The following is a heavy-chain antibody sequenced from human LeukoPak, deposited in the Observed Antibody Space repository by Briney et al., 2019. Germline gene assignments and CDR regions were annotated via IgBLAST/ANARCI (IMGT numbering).Heavy chain of an antibody. J-gene: IGHJ4*02. V-gene: IGHV4-4*02. CDR3: AKHRGYAFDS. D-gene: IGHD5-12*01. Sequence: SGTLSLTCAVSSGSISDGTWWTWVRQPPGKGLEWIGQIDHSGGTDYNPSLKSRVTISLDKSKSQLSLNLRSVTAADTAIYYCAKHRGYAFDSWGQGTLVTVPS. CDR1: SGSISDGTW. CDR2: IDHSGGT.